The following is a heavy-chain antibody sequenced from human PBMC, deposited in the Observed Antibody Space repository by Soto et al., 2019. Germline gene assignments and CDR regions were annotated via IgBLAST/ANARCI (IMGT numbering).Heavy chain of an antibody. J-gene: IGHJ6*02. Sequence: EVQLLESGGGLVQPGGSLRLSCAASGFTFSSYAMSWVRQGPGKGLQWVSTVSGSGGSTYYADSVKGRFTIFRDNSKNTLYLQVKGQRAEDTAVYYCAKARKVRRFNYYYYDMDVWGRGTTVTVSS. D-gene: IGHD3-10*01. CDR3: AKARKVRRFNYYYYDMDV. CDR2: VSGSGGST. CDR1: GFTFSSYA. V-gene: IGHV3-23*01.